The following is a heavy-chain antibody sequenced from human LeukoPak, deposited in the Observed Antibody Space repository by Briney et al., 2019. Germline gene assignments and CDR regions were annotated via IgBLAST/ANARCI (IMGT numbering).Heavy chain of an antibody. Sequence: GASVKVSCKASGYTFNKYGISWVRQAPGQGLEWMGWITTYNGNTNYARKVQGRVTMTTDTSASTVYMELRSLRPDDTAVYYCARINGWLVSSGTVKYFDYWGQGTLVTVSS. J-gene: IGHJ4*02. CDR1: GYTFNKYG. CDR2: ITTYNGNT. CDR3: ARINGWLVSSGTVKYFDY. D-gene: IGHD6-19*01. V-gene: IGHV1-18*01.